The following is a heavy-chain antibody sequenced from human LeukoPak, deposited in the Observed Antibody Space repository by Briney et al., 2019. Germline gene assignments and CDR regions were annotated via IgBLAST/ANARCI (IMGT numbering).Heavy chain of an antibody. CDR1: GYIFTSYY. Sequence: GASVKVSCKASGYIFTSYYLHWVRQAPGQGLEWMGVINPNGGSTSYAQKLQGRVTVTGDTSTSTAYMELSGLRSEDAAIYYCARTMVWGVNHYFDYWGQGTLVTVSS. CDR2: INPNGGST. D-gene: IGHD3-10*01. CDR3: ARTMVWGVNHYFDY. J-gene: IGHJ4*02. V-gene: IGHV1-46*01.